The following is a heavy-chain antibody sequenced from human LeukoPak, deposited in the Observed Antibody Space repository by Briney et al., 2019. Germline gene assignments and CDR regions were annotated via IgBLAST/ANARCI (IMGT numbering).Heavy chain of an antibody. D-gene: IGHD6-6*01. CDR2: INHSGST. V-gene: IGHV4-34*01. J-gene: IGHJ4*01. Sequence: ETLSLTCAVYGGSFSGYYWSWTRQPPGKGLEWIGEINHSGSTNYNPSLKSRVTLSIETPKNQFSLKLSSVTAAETAVYYCARGGRKYSSSGLMVYWGQGTLVCVSS. CDR3: ARGGRKYSSSGLMVY. CDR1: GGSFSGYY.